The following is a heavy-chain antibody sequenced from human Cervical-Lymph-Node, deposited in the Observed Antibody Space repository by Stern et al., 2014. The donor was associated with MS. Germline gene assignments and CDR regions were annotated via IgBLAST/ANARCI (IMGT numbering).Heavy chain of an antibody. D-gene: IGHD2-15*01. J-gene: IGHJ3*01. V-gene: IGHV3-9*01. CDR2: ICWNSGYM. CDR3: VRGDLGGELYSGDSTDTFDV. CDR1: GFTFGGYA. Sequence: EVQLVESGGGLVQPGRSLRLSCAASGFTFGGYAMYWVRQAPGKGLEWISGICWNSGYMGHADSVKGRFTISRDNAQNSLYLNMRSLRPEDTALYYCVRGDLGGELYSGDSTDTFDVWGQGTMVTVSS.